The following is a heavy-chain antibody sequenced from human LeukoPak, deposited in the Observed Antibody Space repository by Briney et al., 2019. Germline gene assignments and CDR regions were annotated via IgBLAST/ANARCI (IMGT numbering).Heavy chain of an antibody. D-gene: IGHD6-19*01. CDR3: ARPLIGYSSGWYVDDY. J-gene: IGHJ4*02. CDR1: GYSFTSYW. V-gene: IGHV5-51*01. Sequence: HGESLKISCQGSGYSFTSYWIGWVRQLPGKGLEWMGIIYPGDSDTRYSPSFQGQVTISADKSIGTAYLQWSSLKASDTAMYYCARPLIGYSSGWYVDDYWGQGTLVTVSS. CDR2: IYPGDSDT.